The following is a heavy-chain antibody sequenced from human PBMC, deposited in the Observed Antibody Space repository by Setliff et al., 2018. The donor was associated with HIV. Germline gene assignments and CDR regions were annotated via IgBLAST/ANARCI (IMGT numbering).Heavy chain of an antibody. CDR2: FIHSGNT. Sequence: SETLSLTCAVYGDSLNGYSWNWVRQPPGKGLEWIGAFIHSGNTTYNPSVRSRVTTSMDSSMNQFSLKLTSVTAADTAVYYCAGGRKFITSRASFYYGLDVWGPGTTVTVSS. CDR3: AGGRKFITSRASFYYGLDV. CDR1: GDSLNGYS. D-gene: IGHD1-1*01. V-gene: IGHV4-34*01. J-gene: IGHJ6*02.